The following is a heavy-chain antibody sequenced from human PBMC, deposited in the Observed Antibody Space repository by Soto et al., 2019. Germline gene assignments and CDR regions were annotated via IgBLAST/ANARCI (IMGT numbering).Heavy chain of an antibody. D-gene: IGHD4-17*01. CDR1: GYTFTCYE. CDR3: ARGIKYGDYSRWFDP. V-gene: IGHV1-8*01. J-gene: IGHJ5*02. Sequence: QVQLVQSGAEVKKPGASVKVSCKASGYTFTCYEINWVRQATGQGFEYLGWMNPNSGNTGYVKKFQGRVTMTRDTSMSTAYMEPSSLQSEDTAVYYCARGIKYGDYSRWFDPWGPGTLVTVSS. CDR2: MNPNSGNT.